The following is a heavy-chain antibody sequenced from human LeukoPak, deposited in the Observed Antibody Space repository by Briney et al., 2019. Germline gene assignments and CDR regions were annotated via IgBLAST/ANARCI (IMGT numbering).Heavy chain of an antibody. D-gene: IGHD2-15*01. CDR2: IIPILGIA. CDR3: ARDRSGDRYCSGGSCYSGVA. J-gene: IGHJ5*02. V-gene: IGHV1-69*04. CDR1: GGTFSSYA. Sequence: SVKVSCKASGGTFSSYAISWVRQAPGQGLEWMGRIIPILGIANYAQKFQGRVTITADKSTSTAYMELSSLRSEDTAVYYCARDRSGDRYCSGGSCYSGVAWGRGTLVTVSS.